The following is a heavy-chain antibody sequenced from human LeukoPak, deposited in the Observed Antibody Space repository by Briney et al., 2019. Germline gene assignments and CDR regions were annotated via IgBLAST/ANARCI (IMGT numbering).Heavy chain of an antibody. CDR2: IIPIFGTA. Sequence: GASVKVSCKASGGTFSSYAISWVRQAPGQGLEWMGGIIPIFGTANYAQKFQGRVTITRDTSASTAYMELSSLRSEDTAVYYCARFRWEPNYFDYWGQGTLVTVSS. CDR1: GGTFSSYA. J-gene: IGHJ4*02. D-gene: IGHD1-26*01. V-gene: IGHV1-69*05. CDR3: ARFRWEPNYFDY.